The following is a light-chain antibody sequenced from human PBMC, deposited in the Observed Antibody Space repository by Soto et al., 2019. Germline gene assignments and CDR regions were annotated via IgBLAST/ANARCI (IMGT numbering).Light chain of an antibody. Sequence: DIQMTQSPSTLSGSVGDRVTITCRASQTISSWLAWYQQKPGKAPKLLIYKASTLKSGVPSRFSGSGSGTEFTLTISSLQPDDFATYYCQHYNSYSESFGQGTPVELK. CDR1: QTISSW. J-gene: IGKJ1*01. CDR3: QHYNSYSES. V-gene: IGKV1-5*03. CDR2: KAS.